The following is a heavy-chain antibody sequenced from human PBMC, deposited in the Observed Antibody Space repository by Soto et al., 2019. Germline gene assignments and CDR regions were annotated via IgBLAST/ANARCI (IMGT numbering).Heavy chain of an antibody. CDR2: IYPGDSDT. V-gene: IGHV5-51*01. D-gene: IGHD1-1*01. CDR1: GFTFTTYY. CDR3: ARXRRXXXNHHYXPXGTXLXXXXQTATIXSGTHSAYPDLRSLRSDDTAVYYCSRVVPGAEAWYGP. J-gene: IGHJ5*02. Sequence: GESLKISCTGSGFTFTTYYIAWVRLMPGRGLEWMGIIYPGDSDTRYNSSFEGQVTISADKSISTAYLQWKSLKASDTAIYYCARXRRXXXNHHYXPXGTXLXXXXQTATIXSGTHSAYPDLRSLRSDDTAVYYCSRVVPGAEAWYGPWGPGTLVT.